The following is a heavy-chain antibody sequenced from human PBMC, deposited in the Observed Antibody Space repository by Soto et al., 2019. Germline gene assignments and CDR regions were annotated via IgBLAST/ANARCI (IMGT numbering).Heavy chain of an antibody. CDR1: GYTFTSYA. J-gene: IGHJ6*02. V-gene: IGHV1-3*01. Sequence: ASVKVSCKASGYTFTSYAMHWVRQAPGQRLEWMGWINAGNGNTKYSQKFQGRVTITRDTSASTAYMELSSLRSEDTAVYYCAAPTGTTDYYYGMDVWGQGTTVTVSS. CDR3: AAPTGTTDYYYGMDV. CDR2: INAGNGNT. D-gene: IGHD1-7*01.